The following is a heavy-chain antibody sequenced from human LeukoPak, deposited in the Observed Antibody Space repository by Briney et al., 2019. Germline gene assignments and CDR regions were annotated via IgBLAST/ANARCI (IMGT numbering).Heavy chain of an antibody. V-gene: IGHV4-39*07. J-gene: IGHJ4*02. CDR2: IYYSGNT. CDR1: GGSISNSSYY. Sequence: SETLSLTCTVSGGSISNSSYYWGWIRQPPGKGLDWIGSIYYSGNTYYNPSLMSRVTISVDTSKNQFSLRLSSVTAADTAVYYCARETAWDSGYYFDYWGQGTLVTVSS. CDR3: ARETAWDSGYYFDY. D-gene: IGHD3-22*01.